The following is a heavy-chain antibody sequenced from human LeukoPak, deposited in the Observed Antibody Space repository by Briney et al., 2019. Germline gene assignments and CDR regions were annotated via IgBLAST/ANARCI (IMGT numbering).Heavy chain of an antibody. Sequence: SETLSLTCAVSGGSISSGGYSWSWIRQPPGKGLEWIGYIYHSGSTYYNPSLKSRVTISVGRSKNQFSVKLICVTAADTPVYYPSRALYSRSSYGYFAYWGQGTLVTASS. CDR3: SRALYSRSSYGYFAY. CDR2: IYHSGST. J-gene: IGHJ4*02. CDR1: GGSISSGGYS. D-gene: IGHD6-13*01. V-gene: IGHV4-30-2*01.